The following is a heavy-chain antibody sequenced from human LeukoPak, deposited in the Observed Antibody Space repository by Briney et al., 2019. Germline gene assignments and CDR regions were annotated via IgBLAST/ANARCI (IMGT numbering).Heavy chain of an antibody. D-gene: IGHD3-22*01. CDR1: GGSISSSNW. CDR3: AREDSSGYFSTLDY. J-gene: IGHJ4*02. V-gene: IGHV4-4*02. CDR2: IYHSGST. Sequence: SGTLSLTCAVSGGSISSSNWWSWVRQPPGKGLDWIGEIYHSGSTNYNPSLKSRVTISVDTSKNQFSLKLSSVTAADTAVYYCAREDSSGYFSTLDYWGQGILVTVSS.